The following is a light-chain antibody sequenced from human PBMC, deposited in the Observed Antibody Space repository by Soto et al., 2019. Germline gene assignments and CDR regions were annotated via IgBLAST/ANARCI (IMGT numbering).Light chain of an antibody. J-gene: IGLJ3*02. Sequence: SYELTQPPSVSVSPGQTARITCSGDALPKQYAYWYQQKPGQAPVLVIYKDSERPSGIPERFSGSSSGTTVTLTISGGQAEDEADYSCQSADSSGTWVFGGGTKLTVL. CDR2: KDS. CDR3: QSADSSGTWV. CDR1: ALPKQY. V-gene: IGLV3-25*03.